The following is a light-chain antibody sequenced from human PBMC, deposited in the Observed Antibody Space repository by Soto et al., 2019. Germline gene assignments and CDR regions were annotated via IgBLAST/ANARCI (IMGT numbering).Light chain of an antibody. Sequence: EVVLTQSPATLSVSPGERATLSCRASQSVNTNLAWYQHKPGQTPRLLITGASTRATGIPARFGGSGSGTEFTLTISSLQSEDLAVYYCQQYSHWFTLGGGTKVEIK. CDR3: QQYSHWFT. J-gene: IGKJ4*01. CDR2: GAS. CDR1: QSVNTN. V-gene: IGKV3D-15*01.